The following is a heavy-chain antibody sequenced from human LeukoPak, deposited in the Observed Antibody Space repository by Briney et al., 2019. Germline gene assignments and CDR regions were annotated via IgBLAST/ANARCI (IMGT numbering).Heavy chain of an antibody. CDR1: GFTFSSNW. J-gene: IGHJ4*02. CDR2: INTSGATM. CDR3: ARGFMVRGTKMRYFDY. V-gene: IGHV3-48*04. D-gene: IGHD3-10*01. Sequence: GGSLRLSCAASGFTFSSNWMSWVRQAPGKGLEWVSYINTSGATMFYADSVKGRFTISRDNARNSLNLQMNSLRAEDTAVYYCARGFMVRGTKMRYFDYWGQGTLVTVSS.